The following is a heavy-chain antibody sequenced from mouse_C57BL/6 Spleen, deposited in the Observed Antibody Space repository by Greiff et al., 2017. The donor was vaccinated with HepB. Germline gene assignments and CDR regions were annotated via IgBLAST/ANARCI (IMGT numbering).Heavy chain of an antibody. V-gene: IGHV1-20*01. CDR2: INPYNGDT. CDR1: GYSFTGYF. Sequence: VQLKESGPELVKPGDSVKISCKASGYSFTGYFMNWVMQSHGKSLEWIGRINPYNGDTFYNQKFKGKATLTVDKSSSTAHMELRSLTSEDSAVYYCARSPYYFDYWGQGTTLTVSS. J-gene: IGHJ2*01. CDR3: ARSPYYFDY.